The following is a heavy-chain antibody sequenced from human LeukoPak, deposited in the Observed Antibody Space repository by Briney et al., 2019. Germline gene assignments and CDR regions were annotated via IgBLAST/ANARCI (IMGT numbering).Heavy chain of an antibody. J-gene: IGHJ5*02. Sequence: GGSLRLSWEAAGFSVSNNYMSWVRQAPGKGLEWVSVIYSAGSSLYAESVRGRFTISRDNSKNTLYLQMNSLRAEDTAVYYCAKGGGSGWYGPSNWFDPWGQGTLVTVSS. CDR2: IYSAGSS. CDR1: GFSVSNNY. V-gene: IGHV3-53*01. CDR3: AKGGGSGWYGPSNWFDP. D-gene: IGHD6-19*01.